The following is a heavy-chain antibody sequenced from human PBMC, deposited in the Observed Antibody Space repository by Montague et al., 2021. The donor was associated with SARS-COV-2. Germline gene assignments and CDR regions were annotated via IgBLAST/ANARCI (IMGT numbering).Heavy chain of an antibody. V-gene: IGHV4-59*01. CDR3: VRAHPYGGPRGAYDI. D-gene: IGHD4-23*01. CDR2: IYDGGAV. CDR1: GGSITGYY. J-gene: IGHJ3*02. Sequence: TLTLTCTVSGGSITGYYWSWLRRSPGKGLEWIAYIYDGGAVNYNPFLGSRVTISTDTSKNQLSLKVNSVTAADTAVYYCVRAHPYGGPRGAYDIWGQGAVVTVSS.